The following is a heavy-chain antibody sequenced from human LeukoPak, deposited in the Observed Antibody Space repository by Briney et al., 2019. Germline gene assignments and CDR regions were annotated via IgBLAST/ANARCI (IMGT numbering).Heavy chain of an antibody. CDR2: IKSDGKT. Sequence: GGSLRLSCEASGFTFSRYWMHWVRQAPGKGLVWVSRIKSDGKTNYADSVKGRFTISRDNAKNTVSLQMDGLRAEDTGVYYCARAPSEVGGYYPEYFRHWGQGTLVTVSS. V-gene: IGHV3-74*01. CDR1: GFTFSRYW. CDR3: ARAPSEVGGYYPEYFRH. J-gene: IGHJ1*01. D-gene: IGHD3-22*01.